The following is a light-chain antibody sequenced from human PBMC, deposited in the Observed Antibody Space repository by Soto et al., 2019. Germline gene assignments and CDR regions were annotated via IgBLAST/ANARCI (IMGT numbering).Light chain of an antibody. CDR3: QTYDSSNVI. J-gene: IGLJ2*01. CDR2: EDT. V-gene: IGLV6-57*01. CDR1: SGSIASNY. Sequence: NFMLTQPHSVSESPGKTVTISCTRSSGSIASNYVQWYQQRPGSSPTIVIYEDTQRPSGVPDRFSGSIDSSSNSASLTISGLKTEDEADYYCQTYDSSNVIFGGGTKLTVL.